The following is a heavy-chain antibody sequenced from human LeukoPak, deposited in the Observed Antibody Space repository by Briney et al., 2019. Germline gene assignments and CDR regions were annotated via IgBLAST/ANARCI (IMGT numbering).Heavy chain of an antibody. J-gene: IGHJ3*02. Sequence: GGSLRLSCAASGCTFSSYWMSWVRQAPGKGLEWVANIKQDGSEKYYVDSVKGRFTISRDNAKNSLYLQMNSLRAEDTAVYYCARAGKAFDIWGQGTMVTVSS. CDR3: ARAGKAFDI. CDR1: GCTFSSYW. D-gene: IGHD3-10*01. CDR2: IKQDGSEK. V-gene: IGHV3-7*01.